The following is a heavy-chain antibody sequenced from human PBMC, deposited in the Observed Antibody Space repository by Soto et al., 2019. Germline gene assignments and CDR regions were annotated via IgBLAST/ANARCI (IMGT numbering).Heavy chain of an antibody. CDR1: GFTFSSYG. J-gene: IGHJ4*02. CDR3: AKDQNYYDYIWGSYRTGFFGDFDY. V-gene: IGHV3-30*18. D-gene: IGHD3-16*02. Sequence: GGSLRLSCAASGFTFSSYGMHWVRQAPGKGLEWVAVISYDGSNKYYADSVKGRFTISRDNSKNTLYLQMNSLRAEDTAVYYCAKDQNYYDYIWGSYRTGFFGDFDYWGQGTLVTVSS. CDR2: ISYDGSNK.